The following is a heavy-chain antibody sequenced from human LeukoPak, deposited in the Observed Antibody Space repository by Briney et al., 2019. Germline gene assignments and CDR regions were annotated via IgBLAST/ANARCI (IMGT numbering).Heavy chain of an antibody. D-gene: IGHD6-13*01. J-gene: IGHJ4*02. CDR3: ARLGYSVSWTDC. V-gene: IGHV4-39*01. CDR1: GGSISSTSHY. CDR2: VYYSGST. Sequence: PSETLSLTCTVSGGSISSTSHYWGWLCQPPGKGLEWIGSVYYSGSTYYNPSLKSRVTISVDTSKNQFSLRLSSVTATDMAVYFCARLGYSVSWTDCWGQGILVTVSA.